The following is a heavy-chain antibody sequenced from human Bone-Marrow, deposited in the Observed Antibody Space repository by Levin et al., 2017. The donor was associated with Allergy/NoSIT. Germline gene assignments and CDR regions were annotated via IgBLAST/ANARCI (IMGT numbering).Heavy chain of an antibody. V-gene: IGHV1-69*04. CDR3: ARIYCSGGSCYHYYYYGMDV. Sequence: RASVKVSCKASGGTFSSYAISWVRQAPGQGLEWMGRIIPILGIANYAQKFQGRVTITADKSTSTAYMELSSLRSEDTAVYYCARIYCSGGSCYHYYYYGMDVWGQGTTVTVSS. CDR1: GGTFSSYA. J-gene: IGHJ6*02. D-gene: IGHD2-15*01. CDR2: IIPILGIA.